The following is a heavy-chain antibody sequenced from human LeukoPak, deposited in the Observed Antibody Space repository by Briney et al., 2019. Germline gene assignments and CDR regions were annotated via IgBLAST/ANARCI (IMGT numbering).Heavy chain of an antibody. CDR1: GGSISTYY. V-gene: IGHV4-4*07. CDR3: ARAPEFSSGWLLDC. J-gene: IGHJ4*02. D-gene: IGHD6-19*01. Sequence: SETLSLTCTVSGGSISTYYWSWLRQSAGKGLEWIGRIHTSGSTDYNPSLRSRVTMSVDTSKNQFSLKVSSVTAADTGIYYCARAPEFSSGWLLDCWGQGSLVTVSS. CDR2: IHTSGST.